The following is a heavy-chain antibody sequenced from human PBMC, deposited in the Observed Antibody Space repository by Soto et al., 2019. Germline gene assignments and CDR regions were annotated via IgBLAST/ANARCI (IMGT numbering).Heavy chain of an antibody. J-gene: IGHJ4*02. V-gene: IGHV1-69*01. CDR3: ARDRFGYDSSGYYHPNFDY. Sequence: QVQLVQSGAEVQKPGSSVKVSCKASGGTFSSYAISWVRQAPGQGLEWMGGIIPIFGTANYAQKFQGRVTITADESTSTAYMELSSLRSEDTAVYYCARDRFGYDSSGYYHPNFDYWGQGTLVTVSS. CDR2: IIPIFGTA. CDR1: GGTFSSYA. D-gene: IGHD3-22*01.